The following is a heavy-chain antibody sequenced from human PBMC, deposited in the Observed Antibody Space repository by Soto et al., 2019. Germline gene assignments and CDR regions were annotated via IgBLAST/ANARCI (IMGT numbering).Heavy chain of an antibody. CDR2: ISGSGGST. D-gene: IGHD3-9*01. Sequence: GGSLRLSCAASGFTFSSYAMSWVRQATGKWLEWVSAISGSGGSTYYADSVKGRFTISRDNSKNTLYLQMKSLRAEDTAVYYCAKLSDIVVVPHYYDLLTGHPYFDYWGQGTLVPVYS. J-gene: IGHJ4*02. V-gene: IGHV3-23*01. CDR3: AKLSDIVVVPHYYDLLTGHPYFDY. CDR1: GFTFSSYA.